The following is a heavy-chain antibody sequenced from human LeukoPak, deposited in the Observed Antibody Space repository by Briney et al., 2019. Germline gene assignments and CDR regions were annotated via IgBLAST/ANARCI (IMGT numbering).Heavy chain of an antibody. CDR2: ISAYNGNT. D-gene: IGHD6-13*01. J-gene: IGHJ3*02. Sequence: ASVKVSCKASGYTFTSYGISWVRQAPGQGLEWMGWISAYNGNTNYAQKLQGRVTMTTDTSTSTAYMELRSLRSDDTAVYYCARLRRSSSWYRDASDIWGQGTMVTVSS. CDR1: GYTFTSYG. CDR3: ARLRRSSSWYRDASDI. V-gene: IGHV1-18*01.